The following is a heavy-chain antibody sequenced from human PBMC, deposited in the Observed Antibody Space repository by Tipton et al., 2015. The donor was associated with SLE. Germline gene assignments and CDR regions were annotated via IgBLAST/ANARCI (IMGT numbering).Heavy chain of an antibody. V-gene: IGHV3-30*19. CDR2: IWFDGSNK. CDR1: GFTFSSYG. D-gene: IGHD6-6*01. Sequence: SLRLSCAASGFTFSSYGMHWVRQAPGKGLEWVAVIWFDGSNKYYADSVKGRFTISRDNSKNTLYLQMNSLRAEDTAVYYCASPPSIATYFDYWGQGTLVTVSS. CDR3: ASPPSIATYFDY. J-gene: IGHJ4*02.